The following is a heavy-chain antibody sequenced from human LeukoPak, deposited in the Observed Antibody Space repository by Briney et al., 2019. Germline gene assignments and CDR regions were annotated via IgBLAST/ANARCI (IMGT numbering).Heavy chain of an antibody. Sequence: SETLSLTCTVSGGSISTSSSYYWGWIRQPPGKGLEWIGSIYYSGSTNYNPSLKSRVTISVDTSKNQFSLKLSSVTAADTAVYYCARSGYCSGGSCYSVGYGMDVWGQGTTVTVSS. D-gene: IGHD2-15*01. V-gene: IGHV4-39*07. CDR3: ARSGYCSGGSCYSVGYGMDV. CDR2: IYYSGST. J-gene: IGHJ6*02. CDR1: GGSISTSSSYY.